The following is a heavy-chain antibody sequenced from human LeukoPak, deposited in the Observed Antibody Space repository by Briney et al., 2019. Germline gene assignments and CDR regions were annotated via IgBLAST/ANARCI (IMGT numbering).Heavy chain of an antibody. CDR1: GSPFSSYA. Sequence: GSLRLSCAASGSPFSSYAMSWVRQAPGKGLEWVSAISGSGGSTYYADSVKGRFTISRDNSKNTLYLQMNSLRAEDTALYYCAKDREIGIYYYYGMDVWGQGTTVTVSS. V-gene: IGHV3-23*01. J-gene: IGHJ6*02. CDR2: ISGSGGST. D-gene: IGHD2-21*01. CDR3: AKDREIGIYYYYGMDV.